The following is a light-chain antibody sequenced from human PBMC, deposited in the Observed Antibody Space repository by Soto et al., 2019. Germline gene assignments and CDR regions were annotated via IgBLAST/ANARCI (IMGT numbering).Light chain of an antibody. V-gene: IGKV1-12*01. CDR3: QQVKGFPLT. CDR1: HDIARW. Sequence: DIQMTQSPSSVSAFVGDRVAITCRASHDIARWLAWYQQQPGKAPRLLIYAASSLPSGVPTRFSGSGSGTDFTLTITTLQPEESAVYYCQQVKGFPLTFGGGTKVEIK. CDR2: AAS. J-gene: IGKJ4*01.